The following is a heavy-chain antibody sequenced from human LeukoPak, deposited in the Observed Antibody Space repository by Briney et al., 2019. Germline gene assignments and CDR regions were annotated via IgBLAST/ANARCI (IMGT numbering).Heavy chain of an antibody. Sequence: SETLSLTCTVSGGSISSYYWSWIRQPPGKGLEWIGYIYYSGSTNYTPSLKSRVTISVDTSKNQFSLKLSSVTAADTAVYYCARLGSSSWYVRGYFDYWGQGTLVTVSS. CDR2: IYYSGST. CDR1: GGSISSYY. J-gene: IGHJ4*02. CDR3: ARLGSSSWYVRGYFDY. V-gene: IGHV4-59*08. D-gene: IGHD6-13*01.